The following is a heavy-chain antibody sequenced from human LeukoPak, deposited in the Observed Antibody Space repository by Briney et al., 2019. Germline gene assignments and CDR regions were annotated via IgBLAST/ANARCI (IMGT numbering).Heavy chain of an antibody. J-gene: IGHJ4*02. D-gene: IGHD2-21*02. V-gene: IGHV1-3*04. Sequence: ASVKVSCKSSGYTFTSYAMHWVRQAPGQRLECMGWINTGNGNTKYSQKFQGRVTITRDTSASTAYMDLSSLRSEDTAVYYCARNTETAIPLPYYFDYWGQGTLVTVSS. CDR2: INTGNGNT. CDR3: ARNTETAIPLPYYFDY. CDR1: GYTFTSYA.